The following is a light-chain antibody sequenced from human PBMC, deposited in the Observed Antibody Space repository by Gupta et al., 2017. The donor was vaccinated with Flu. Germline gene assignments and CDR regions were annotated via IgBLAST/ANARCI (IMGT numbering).Light chain of an antibody. CDR2: YAS. V-gene: IGKV1D-43*01. J-gene: IGKJ4*01. CDR3: QQDDGDRLT. Sequence: AIRMTQSPFSLSASVGDRVTITCWASQGISTFLACYQQKPAKAPKVFIYYASRVQSGVPSRFSGSGSGTDYTLSVNSLQPEDFATYCCQQDDGDRLTFGRGTKVE. CDR1: QGISTF.